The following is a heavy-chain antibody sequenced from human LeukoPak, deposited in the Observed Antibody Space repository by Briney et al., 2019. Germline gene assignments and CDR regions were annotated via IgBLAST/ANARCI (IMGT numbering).Heavy chain of an antibody. D-gene: IGHD1-26*01. J-gene: IGHJ6*02. CDR2: ISAYNGNT. CDR3: ARGRWELQYYYYYYGMDV. V-gene: IGHV1-18*01. Sequence: ASVKVSCKASGYTFTSYGISWVRQAPGQGLEWMGWISAYNGNTNYAQKLQGRVTMTTDTSTSTAYMELSSLRSEDTAVYYCARGRWELQYYYYYYGMDVWGQGTTVTVSS. CDR1: GYTFTSYG.